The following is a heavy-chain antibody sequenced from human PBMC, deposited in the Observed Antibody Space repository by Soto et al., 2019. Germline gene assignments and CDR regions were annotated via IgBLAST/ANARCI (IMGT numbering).Heavy chain of an antibody. V-gene: IGHV1-3*01. D-gene: IGHD2-2*01. CDR1: GYTFTSYA. CDR2: INAGNGNT. J-gene: IGHJ4*02. CDR3: ARGPAGVPAAIRGLDY. Sequence: ASGKVSCKASGYTFTSYAMHWVRQAPGQRLEWMGWINAGNGNTKYSQKFQGRVTITRDTSASTAYMELSSLRSEDTAVYYCARGPAGVPAAIRGLDYWGQGTLVTVSS.